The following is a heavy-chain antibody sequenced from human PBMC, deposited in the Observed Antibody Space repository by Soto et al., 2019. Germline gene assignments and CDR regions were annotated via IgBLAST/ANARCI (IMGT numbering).Heavy chain of an antibody. D-gene: IGHD1-1*01. CDR2: ISAHNGNT. V-gene: IGHV1-18*01. J-gene: IGHJ4*02. Sequence: QIHLVQSGAEVKKPGASVKVSCKGSGYGFTTYGITWVRQAPGQGLEWMAWISAHNGNTNYAQKPQGRVTVTRDTSTSTAYMELRSLRSDDTAVHYCARGRYGDYWGQGALVTVSS. CDR3: ARGRYGDY. CDR1: GYGFTTYG.